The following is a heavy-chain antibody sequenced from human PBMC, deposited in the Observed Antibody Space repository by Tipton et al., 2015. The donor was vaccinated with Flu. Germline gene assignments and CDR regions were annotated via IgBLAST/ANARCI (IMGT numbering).Heavy chain of an antibody. CDR3: ARKLFKWSNYYYYYYMDV. CDR1: GYTFTSYG. D-gene: IGHD2-8*01. V-gene: IGHV1-18*04. Sequence: QLVQSGAEVKKPGASVKVSCKASGYTFTSYGISWVRQAPGQGLEWMGWISAYNGNTNYAQKLQGRVTMTTDTSTSTAYMELRSLRSDDTAVYYCARKLFKWSNYYYYYYMDVWGKGTTVTVSS. CDR2: ISAYNGNT. J-gene: IGHJ6*03.